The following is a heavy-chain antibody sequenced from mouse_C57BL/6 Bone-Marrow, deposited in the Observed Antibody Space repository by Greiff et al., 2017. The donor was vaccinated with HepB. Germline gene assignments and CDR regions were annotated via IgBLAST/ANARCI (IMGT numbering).Heavy chain of an antibody. Sequence: VQLQQSGAELVRPGASVKLSCTASGFNIKDYYMHWVKQRPEQGLEWIGRIDPEDGDTDYAPKFQGKATMTVDTSSNTAYLQLSSLTSEDTSVYYCTTGGNYLSMDYWGQGTSVTVSS. CDR2: IDPEDGDT. V-gene: IGHV14-1*01. CDR1: GFNIKDYY. D-gene: IGHD2-1*01. CDR3: TTGGNYLSMDY. J-gene: IGHJ4*01.